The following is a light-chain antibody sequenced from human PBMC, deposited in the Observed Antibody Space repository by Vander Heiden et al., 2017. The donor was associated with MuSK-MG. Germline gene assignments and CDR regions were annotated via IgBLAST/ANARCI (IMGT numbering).Light chain of an antibody. CDR2: GAS. CDR1: QSVSSNF. CDR3: QQDGSSPFT. V-gene: IGKV3-20*01. Sequence: EIVLTQSPCTLSLSPGERATLSCRASQSVSSNFFAWYQQKPGQAPRLLIYGASSRDNGIPDRFSGSGSGTDFTLTISRLEPEDFAVYYCQQDGSSPFTFGHGTKVDIK. J-gene: IGKJ3*01.